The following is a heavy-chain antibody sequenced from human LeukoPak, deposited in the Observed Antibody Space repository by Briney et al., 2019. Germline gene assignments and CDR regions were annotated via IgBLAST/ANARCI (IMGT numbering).Heavy chain of an antibody. J-gene: IGHJ4*02. CDR1: GFTFSSYG. Sequence: PGGSLRLSCAASGFTFSSYGMHWVRQAPGKGLEWVAVISYDGSNKYYADSVKGRFTISRDNSKNTLYLQMNSLRAEDTAVYYCAKISDYGSGSYYNVEGGSQTPFDYWGQGTLVTVSS. CDR2: ISYDGSNK. CDR3: AKISDYGSGSYYNVEGGSQTPFDY. V-gene: IGHV3-30*18. D-gene: IGHD3-10*01.